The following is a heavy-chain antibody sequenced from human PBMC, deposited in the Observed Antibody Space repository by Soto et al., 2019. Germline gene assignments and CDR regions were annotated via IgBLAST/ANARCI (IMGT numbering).Heavy chain of an antibody. D-gene: IGHD3-16*01. CDR3: AKDPLPGGVGSLAT. CDR2: ISNDGEKR. CDR1: GFTFSNHG. Sequence: QEQLLESGGGVVQPGRSLRLSCVGFGFTFSNHGMHWVRQAPGKGLEWMAVISNDGEKRYYADSVKGRFTISRDNSQNTVYVQMDSLRDEDTAMYYCAKDPLPGGVGSLATWGQGTLVTVSS. V-gene: IGHV3-30*18. J-gene: IGHJ5*02.